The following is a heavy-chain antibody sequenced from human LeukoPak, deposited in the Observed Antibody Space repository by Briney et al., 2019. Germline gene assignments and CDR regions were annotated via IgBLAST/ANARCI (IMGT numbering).Heavy chain of an antibody. CDR2: INWNGGST. Sequence: TGGSLRLSCAASGFTLDDYGMSWVRQGPGKGLEWVSGINWNGGSTGYADSVKGRFTISRDNAKNSLYLQMNSLRAEDTALYYCAREGGIVGAITGTYYYYMDVWGKGTTVTVSS. CDR3: AREGGIVGAITGTYYYYMDV. J-gene: IGHJ6*03. D-gene: IGHD1-26*01. V-gene: IGHV3-20*04. CDR1: GFTLDDYG.